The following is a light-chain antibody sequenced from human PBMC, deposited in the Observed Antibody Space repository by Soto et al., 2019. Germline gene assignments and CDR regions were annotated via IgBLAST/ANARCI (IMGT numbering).Light chain of an antibody. J-gene: IGKJ3*01. Sequence: EIVLTQSPGTLSLSPGERATLSCRASQSINNRYLAWYQQKPGQAPRLLIYGASSRATGIPDRFSGSGSGTDFTLTISRLEPEVFAVYYCQQFGSSPGFTFGPGTKVDMK. CDR3: QQFGSSPGFT. CDR1: QSINNRY. V-gene: IGKV3-20*01. CDR2: GAS.